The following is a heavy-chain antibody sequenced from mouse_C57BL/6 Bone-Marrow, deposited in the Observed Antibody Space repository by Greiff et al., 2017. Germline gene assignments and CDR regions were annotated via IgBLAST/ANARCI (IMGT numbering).Heavy chain of an antibody. Sequence: EVTLMESGGDLVKPGGSLKLSCAASGFTFSSYGMSWVRQTPDKRLEWVATISSGGSYTYYPDSVKGRFTISRDNAKNTLYLQMSSLKSEDTAMYYCARRLLRWFAYWGQGTLVTVSA. CDR3: ARRLLRWFAY. V-gene: IGHV5-6*02. J-gene: IGHJ3*01. CDR2: ISSGGSYT. CDR1: GFTFSSYG. D-gene: IGHD1-1*01.